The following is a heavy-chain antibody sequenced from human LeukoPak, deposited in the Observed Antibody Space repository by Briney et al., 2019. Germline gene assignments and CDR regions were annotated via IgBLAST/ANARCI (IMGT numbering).Heavy chain of an antibody. J-gene: IGHJ4*02. D-gene: IGHD1-20*01. CDR1: GFTFTNAW. CDR3: STLTSRGLSDS. CDR2: IKSKADGETI. V-gene: IGHV3-15*07. Sequence: GGSLRLSCAASGFTFTNAWMNWVRQAPGKGLEWVGRIKSKADGETIDYAAPVKGRFTFSRDDSKNMLYLQMNSLKSEDTAVYYCSTLTSRGLSDSWGQGTLVTVSP.